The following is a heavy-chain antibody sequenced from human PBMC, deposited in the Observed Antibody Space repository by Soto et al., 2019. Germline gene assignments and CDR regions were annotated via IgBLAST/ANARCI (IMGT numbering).Heavy chain of an antibody. CDR3: VRSVPAATWAYNGMDV. D-gene: IGHD2-2*01. CDR1: GGSVESSSC. J-gene: IGHJ6*02. V-gene: IGHV4-4*02. CDR2: IYHSGTF. Sequence: QVRLKESGPGLVKPSGTLSLTCAVSGGSVESSSCWSWVRQAPGKGLEWIGEIYHSGTFNYNPSLAIRVSVSVDKSTNQFSLNLNSVTAADTAVYYCVRSVPAATWAYNGMDVWGQGTTVTVSS.